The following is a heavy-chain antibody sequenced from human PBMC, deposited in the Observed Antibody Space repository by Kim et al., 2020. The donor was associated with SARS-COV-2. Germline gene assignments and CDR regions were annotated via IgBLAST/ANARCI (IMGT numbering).Heavy chain of an antibody. CDR2: T. J-gene: IGHJ6*02. Sequence: TKYSQKFQGRVTITRDTSASTAYMELSSLRSEDTAVYYCARAVSYYGMDVWGQGTTVTVSS. CDR3: ARAVSYYGMDV. V-gene: IGHV1-3*01.